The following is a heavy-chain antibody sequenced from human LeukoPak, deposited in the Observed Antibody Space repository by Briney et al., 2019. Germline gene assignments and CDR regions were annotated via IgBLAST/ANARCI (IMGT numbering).Heavy chain of an antibody. CDR3: AIRSVEMATIPDY. CDR2: IIPIFGTA. CDR1: GGTFSSYA. D-gene: IGHD5-24*01. V-gene: IGHV1-69*05. Sequence: SVKVSCKASGGTFSSYAISRVRQAPGQGLEWMGGIIPIFGTANYAQKFQGRVTITTDESTGTAYMELSSLRSEDTAVYYCAIRSVEMATIPDYWGQGTLVTVSS. J-gene: IGHJ4*02.